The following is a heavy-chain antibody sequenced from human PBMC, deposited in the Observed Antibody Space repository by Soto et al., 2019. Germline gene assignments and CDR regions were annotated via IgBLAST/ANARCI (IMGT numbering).Heavy chain of an antibody. CDR1: GYSFTRYW. Sequence: GESLKISCKGSGYSFTRYWIGWGRQMPGKGLEWMGIIYPGDSDTRYSPSFQGQVTISVDKSFYTAYLQWSSLKASDTAMYYCAREGDGYNSGFDYWGQGTLVTVSS. V-gene: IGHV5-51*01. CDR2: IYPGDSDT. D-gene: IGHD5-12*01. J-gene: IGHJ4*02. CDR3: AREGDGYNSGFDY.